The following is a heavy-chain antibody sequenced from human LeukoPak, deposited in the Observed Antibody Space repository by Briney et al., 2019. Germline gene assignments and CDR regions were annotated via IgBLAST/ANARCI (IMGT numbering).Heavy chain of an antibody. J-gene: IGHJ6*02. CDR2: IYLYGTT. Sequence: SETLSLTCSVSAGSISSSSWWSWVRQSPVKGLEWIGEIYLYGTTNYNPSLKSRVTMLVDRSKNQFSLKLSSVTAADTAVYYLSKQKGEQQGRDYYFNGLDVWGPGTTVTVSS. V-gene: IGHV4-4*02. CDR3: SKQKGEQQGRDYYFNGLDV. CDR1: AGSISSSSW. D-gene: IGHD3-16*01.